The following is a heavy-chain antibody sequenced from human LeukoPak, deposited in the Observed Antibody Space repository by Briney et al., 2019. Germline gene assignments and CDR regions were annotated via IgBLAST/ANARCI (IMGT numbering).Heavy chain of an antibody. CDR2: IYYTGGT. CDR1: GGSISSGGYY. J-gene: IGHJ2*01. CDR3: ARDVTTVTLAWFFDP. D-gene: IGHD4-17*01. Sequence: SETLSLTCTVSGGSISSGGYYWSWIRQHPGKGLEWIGYIYYTGGTDYNPSLKSRATISVDTSKNQFSLKLSSVTAADTAVYYCARDVTTVTLAWFFDPWGRGTLVTVSA. V-gene: IGHV4-31*03.